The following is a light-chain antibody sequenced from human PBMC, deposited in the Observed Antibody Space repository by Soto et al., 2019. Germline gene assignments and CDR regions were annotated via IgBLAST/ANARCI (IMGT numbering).Light chain of an antibody. Sequence: EKVLTQSPGTLSLSPGERATLSCRASQSVINSHLSWYQQTPGQPPRLLIYGVSSRATGIPDRFSGSGSGTDFTLTISRLEPEDFVVYFCHQYGSSPQTFGQGTKLEIK. CDR3: HQYGSSPQT. CDR1: QSVINSH. J-gene: IGKJ2*01. CDR2: GVS. V-gene: IGKV3-20*01.